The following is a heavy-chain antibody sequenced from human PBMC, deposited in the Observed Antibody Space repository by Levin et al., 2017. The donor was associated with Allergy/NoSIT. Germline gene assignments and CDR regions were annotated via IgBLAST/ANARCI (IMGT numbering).Heavy chain of an antibody. CDR2: IKQEGSEK. D-gene: IGHD6-13*01. J-gene: IGHJ4*02. CDR3: AGVGPDQYSSSWSTQTEDY. Sequence: GGSLRLSCAASGFTFSSYWMSWVRQAPGKGLEWVANIKQEGSEKYYVDSVKGRFTISRDNAKNSLFLQMNSLRAEDTAVYYCAGVGPDQYSSSWSTQTEDYWGQGTLVTVSS. CDR1: GFTFSSYW. V-gene: IGHV3-7*01.